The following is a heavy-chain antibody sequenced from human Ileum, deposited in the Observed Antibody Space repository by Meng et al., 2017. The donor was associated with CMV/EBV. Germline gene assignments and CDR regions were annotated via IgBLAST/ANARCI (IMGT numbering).Heavy chain of an antibody. CDR2: IRQDGGDI. V-gene: IGHV3-7*01. D-gene: IGHD2-15*01. CDR1: GFIFSDYW. Sequence: GGSLRLSCAASGFIFSDYWMSWVRQAPGHGLEWVANIRQDGGDIYYVDSVKGRFTISRDNAQNILYLQINSLRVEDTAVYHCVRGDGSRHASRLIDYWGQGTLVTVSS. CDR3: VRGDGSRHASRLIDY. J-gene: IGHJ4*02.